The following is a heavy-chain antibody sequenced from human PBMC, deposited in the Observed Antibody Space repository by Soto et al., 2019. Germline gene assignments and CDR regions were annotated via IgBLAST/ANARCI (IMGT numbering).Heavy chain of an antibody. CDR2: ISGSGGST. CDR3: AKDRGGLFDFDY. Sequence: EVQLLESGGGLVQPGGSLRLSCAASGFTFSSYAMSWVRQAPGKGLEWVSAISGSGGSTYYADSVKGRFTISRDNSRNTLYLQMNSLRAEDTAVYYCAKDRGGLFDFDYWGQGTLVTVSS. V-gene: IGHV3-23*01. D-gene: IGHD1-26*01. J-gene: IGHJ4*02. CDR1: GFTFSSYA.